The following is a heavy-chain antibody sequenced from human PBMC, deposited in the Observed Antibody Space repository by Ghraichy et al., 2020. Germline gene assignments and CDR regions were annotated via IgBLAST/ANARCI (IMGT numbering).Heavy chain of an antibody. CDR1: GGSITNYY. V-gene: IGHV4-59*01. D-gene: IGHD4/OR15-4a*01. CDR3: ARANFYGTNSRGAFEI. CDR2: ISYSGNT. J-gene: IGHJ3*02. Sequence: GSLRLSCTVSGGSITNYYWSWIRQAPGKGLEWIGYISYSGNTHYNPSLQSRITISIDTSKNQFSLKSNSVTAADTAVYYCARANFYGTNSRGAFEIWGQGTMVTVSS.